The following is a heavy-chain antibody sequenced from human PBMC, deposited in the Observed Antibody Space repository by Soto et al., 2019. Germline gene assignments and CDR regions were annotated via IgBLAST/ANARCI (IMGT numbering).Heavy chain of an antibody. V-gene: IGHV1-69*01. CDR2: IIPIFGTA. CDR3: ARDLPHWGRDDYVMDV. Sequence: QVQLVQSGAEVKKPGSSVKVSCKASGGTFSSYAISWVRQAPGQGLEWMGGIIPIFGTANYAQKFQGRVTLTADESTGTAYMELSSLRSEDTAVYYCARDLPHWGRDDYVMDVWGQGTTVTVSS. D-gene: IGHD3-16*01. CDR1: GGTFSSYA. J-gene: IGHJ6*02.